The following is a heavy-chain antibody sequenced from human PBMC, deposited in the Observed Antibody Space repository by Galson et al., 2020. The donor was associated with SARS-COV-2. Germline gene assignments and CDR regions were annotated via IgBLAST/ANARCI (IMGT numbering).Heavy chain of an antibody. J-gene: IGHJ2*01. Sequence: ETSETLSLTCSVSGGSISTYYWSWIRQPPGKGLEWIGYIFYTGSANYNPSLKSRVTMSVDTSENQFSLRLSSVTAADTAVYYCARGGRDYYDSSAFPTWFFDLWGRGTLVTGSS. V-gene: IGHV4-59*08. CDR3: ARGGRDYYDSSAFPTWFFDL. CDR1: GGSISTYY. CDR2: IFYTGSA. D-gene: IGHD3-22*01.